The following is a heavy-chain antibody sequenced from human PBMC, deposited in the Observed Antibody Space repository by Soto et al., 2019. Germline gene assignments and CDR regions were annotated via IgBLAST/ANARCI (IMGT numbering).Heavy chain of an antibody. J-gene: IGHJ6*03. CDR2: MSGGGGTT. CDR1: GFTFNNYA. V-gene: IGHV3-23*01. Sequence: GGSLRLSCAASGFTFNNYAMIWVRQAPGKGLEWVSGMSGGGGTTYYADSVKGRFTISRDNSKSTLYLQMNSLRAEDTAIYYCARVPEVWHRNYYYYMDVWGKGTTVTVSS. CDR3: ARVPEVWHRNYYYYMDV. D-gene: IGHD2-21*01.